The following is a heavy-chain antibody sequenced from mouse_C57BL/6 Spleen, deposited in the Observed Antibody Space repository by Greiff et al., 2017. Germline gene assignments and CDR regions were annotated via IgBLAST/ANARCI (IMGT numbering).Heavy chain of an antibody. V-gene: IGHV1-50*01. D-gene: IGHD1-1*01. J-gene: IGHJ2*01. Sequence: QVQLQQPGAELVKPGASVKLSCKASGYTFTSYWMQWVKQRPGQGLEWIGEIDPSDSYTNYNQKLKGKATLTVDTAPSTAYMQLSSLTSEDSAVYYCARILGTTVPFDYWGQGTTLTVSS. CDR2: IDPSDSYT. CDR3: ARILGTTVPFDY. CDR1: GYTFTSYW.